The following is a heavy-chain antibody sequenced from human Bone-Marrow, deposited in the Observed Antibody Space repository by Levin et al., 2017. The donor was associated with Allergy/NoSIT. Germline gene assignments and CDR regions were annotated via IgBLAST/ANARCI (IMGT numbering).Heavy chain of an antibody. J-gene: IGHJ3*02. CDR2: ISGGGSNT. D-gene: IGHD3-10*01. V-gene: IGHV3-23*01. CDR3: SKDRGYGSGTYGTFDI. CDR1: GFIFGNYG. Sequence: PGGSLRLSCAASGFIFGNYGMNWVRQAPGKGLEWVAGISGGGSNTYYADSVKGRFTISRDNSQNTLFLQLHSLSAEDTATYYCSKDRGYGSGTYGTFDIWGQGTMVTVSS.